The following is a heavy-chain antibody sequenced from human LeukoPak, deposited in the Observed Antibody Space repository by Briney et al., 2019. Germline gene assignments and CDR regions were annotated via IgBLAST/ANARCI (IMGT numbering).Heavy chain of an antibody. CDR3: AKDLSPFTMVSGPRDYYYYGMDV. V-gene: IGHV3-23*01. J-gene: IGHJ6*02. CDR1: GFTFSSYA. CDR2: ISGSGGST. D-gene: IGHD3-10*01. Sequence: GGSLRLSCAASGFTFSSYAMSWVRQAPGKGLEWVSAISGSGGSTYCADSVKGRFTISRDNSKNTLYLQMNSLRAEDTAVYYCAKDLSPFTMVSGPRDYYYYGMDVWGQGTTVTVSS.